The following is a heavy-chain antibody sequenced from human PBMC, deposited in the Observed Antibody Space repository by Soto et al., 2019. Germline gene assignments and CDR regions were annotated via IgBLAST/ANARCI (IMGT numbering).Heavy chain of an antibody. J-gene: IGHJ3*02. CDR1: GFSVSDNY. CDR2: LYAGGAT. CDR3: AGQRVNGYGDPNDALCI. V-gene: IGHV3-53*01. Sequence: EVQLVESGGGLIQPGGSLRLSCAASGFSVSDNYMNWVRQAPGTGLQLVSLLYAGGATFYADSVKGRFTISRDSSKNTLYPQRDSLRADDTAVYYCAGQRVNGYGDPNDALCIWGQGTVVSVSS. D-gene: IGHD4-17*01.